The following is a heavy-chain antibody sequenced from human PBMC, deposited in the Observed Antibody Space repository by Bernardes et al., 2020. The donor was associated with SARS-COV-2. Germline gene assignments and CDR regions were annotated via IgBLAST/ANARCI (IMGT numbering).Heavy chain of an antibody. V-gene: IGHV3-74*01. Sequence: GGSLRLSCAASGFTFSRNCMHWVRQVPGKGLVWVSRIDTDGGITSYADSVKGRFTISRDNARNTLYLQMDSLRVEDTAVYYCVRDLAGKDGSWGQGTLVTVSS. CDR1: GFTFSRNC. J-gene: IGHJ5*02. D-gene: IGHD2-15*01. CDR2: IDTDGGIT. CDR3: VRDLAGKDGS.